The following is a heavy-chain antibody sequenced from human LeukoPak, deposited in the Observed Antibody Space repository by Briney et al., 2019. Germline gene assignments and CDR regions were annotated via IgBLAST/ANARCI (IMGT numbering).Heavy chain of an antibody. D-gene: IGHD4-17*01. CDR1: GFTFTSHS. CDR2: INRDGSGT. CDR3: TRDSEYGDDTDYFDY. J-gene: IGHJ4*02. V-gene: IGHV3-74*03. Sequence: GGSLRLSCAASGFTFTSHSLNWVRQAPGKGLAWVSFINRDGSGTTYADSVKGRFTISRDNGRNTLYLQMNSLRAEDTAVYYCTRDSEYGDDTDYFDYWGQGTLVTVSS.